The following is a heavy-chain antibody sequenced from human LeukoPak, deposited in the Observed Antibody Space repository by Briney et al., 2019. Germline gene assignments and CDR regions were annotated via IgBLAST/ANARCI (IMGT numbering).Heavy chain of an antibody. D-gene: IGHD5-24*01. CDR2: ISSGSVTI. Sequence: GGSLRLSCAASGFIFSSYSMNWVRQAPGKGLEWLSFISSGSVTIYYTDSVKGRFTISRDNAKNSLYLQMNSLRAEDTAVYYCAKDLEIEGRFDYWGQGTLVTVSS. CDR3: AKDLEIEGRFDY. CDR1: GFIFSSYS. J-gene: IGHJ4*02. V-gene: IGHV3-48*01.